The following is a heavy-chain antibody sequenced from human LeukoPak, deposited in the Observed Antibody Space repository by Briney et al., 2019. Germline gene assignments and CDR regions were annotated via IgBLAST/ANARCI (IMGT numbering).Heavy chain of an antibody. D-gene: IGHD3-22*01. Sequence: TGGSLRLSCEASGFTFSSYAMSWVRQAPGKGLAWVSTISGGSGSTYCADSVKGRFTISRDNSKNTLYLQMNSLRDEDTAVYYCAKHRFESGGYHSTDWGQGTLVTVSS. V-gene: IGHV3-23*01. CDR1: GFTFSSYA. CDR3: AKHRFESGGYHSTD. J-gene: IGHJ4*02. CDR2: ISGGSGST.